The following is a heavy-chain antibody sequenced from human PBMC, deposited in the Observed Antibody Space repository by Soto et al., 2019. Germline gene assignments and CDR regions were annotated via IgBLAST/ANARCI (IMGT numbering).Heavy chain of an antibody. V-gene: IGHV4-30-4*01. Sequence: SETLSLTCSVSGDSISNLDYFWAWIRQPPGQALEYIGYIYKSATTYYNPSFESRVAISVDTSKSQFSLNVASVTAADTAVYFCARGRYCLTGRCFPNWFDSWGQGALVTVSS. D-gene: IGHD7-27*01. J-gene: IGHJ5*01. CDR3: ARGRYCLTGRCFPNWFDS. CDR2: IYKSATT. CDR1: GDSISNLDYF.